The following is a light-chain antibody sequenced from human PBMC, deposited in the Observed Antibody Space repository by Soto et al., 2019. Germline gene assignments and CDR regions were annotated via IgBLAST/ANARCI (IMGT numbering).Light chain of an antibody. CDR2: DAS. J-gene: IGKJ1*01. Sequence: DIQMTQSPSTLSASVGDRVTITCRASQSISSWLAWYQQKPGKAPKLLNYDASSLESGGPSRFSGSGSGTEFTLTISSLQPDDFATDYCQQYNSYLWTFGQGTKVEIK. V-gene: IGKV1-5*01. CDR1: QSISSW. CDR3: QQYNSYLWT.